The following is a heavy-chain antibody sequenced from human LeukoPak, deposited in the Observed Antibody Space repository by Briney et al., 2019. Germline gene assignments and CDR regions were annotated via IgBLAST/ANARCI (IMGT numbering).Heavy chain of an antibody. J-gene: IGHJ4*02. CDR3: VRLRRNSDTSGFYYYYDF. CDR2: ISVRSNYI. CDR1: GYTFSSYS. Sequence: GGSLRLSCAASGYTFSSYSMNWVRQAPGKGLEWVSSISVRSNYIYYADSVRGRIRISRDDARDSLYLQMNSLRAEDTAVYYCVRLRRNSDTSGFYYYYDFWGQGTLVTVSS. V-gene: IGHV3-21*01. D-gene: IGHD3-22*01.